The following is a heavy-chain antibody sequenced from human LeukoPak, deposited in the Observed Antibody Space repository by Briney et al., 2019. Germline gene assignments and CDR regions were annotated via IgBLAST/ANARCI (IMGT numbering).Heavy chain of an antibody. V-gene: IGHV1-2*02. J-gene: IGHJ4*02. CDR2: INPNSGGT. CDR1: GYTFTGYY. CDR3: ARDKLVGATTGKDY. D-gene: IGHD1-26*01. Sequence: ASVKVSCKASGYTFTGYYMHWVRQAPGQGLEWMGWINPNSGGTNYAQKFQGRVTMTGDTSISTAYMELSRLRSDDTAVYYCARDKLVGATTGKDYWGQGTLVTVSS.